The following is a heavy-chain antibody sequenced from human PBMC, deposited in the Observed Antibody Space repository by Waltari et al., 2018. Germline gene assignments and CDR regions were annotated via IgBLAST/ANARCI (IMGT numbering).Heavy chain of an antibody. CDR2: MNPNSGNT. D-gene: IGHD1-26*01. V-gene: IGHV1-8*01. CDR1: GYTFTSYD. CDR3: ARRLVGATYWFDP. J-gene: IGHJ5*02. Sequence: QVQLVQSGAEVKKPGASMKVSCKASGYTFTSYDINWVQQATGQGLEWMGWMNPNSGNTGYAQKFQGRVTMTRNTSISTAYMELSSLRSEDTAMYYCARRLVGATYWFDPWGQGTLVTVSS.